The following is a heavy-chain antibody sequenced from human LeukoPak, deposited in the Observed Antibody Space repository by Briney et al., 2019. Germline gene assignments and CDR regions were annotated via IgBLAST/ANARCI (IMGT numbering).Heavy chain of an antibody. CDR2: INTNTGNP. V-gene: IGHV7-4-1*02. CDR3: ARGGYDYYDSSGYYYGY. J-gene: IGHJ4*02. D-gene: IGHD3-22*01. CDR1: GYTFTSYA. Sequence: ASVKVSCKASGYTFTSYAMNWVRQAPGQGLEWMGRINTNTGNPTYAQGFTGRFVFSLDTSVSTAYLQISSLKAEDTAVYYCARGGYDYYDSSGYYYGYWGQGTLVTVSS.